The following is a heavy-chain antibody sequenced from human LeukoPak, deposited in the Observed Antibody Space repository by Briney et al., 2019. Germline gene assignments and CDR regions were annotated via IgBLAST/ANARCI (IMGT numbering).Heavy chain of an antibody. Sequence: GGSLRLSCAASGFTFSSYGMHWLRQAPGKGLEWVAVIWYDGSNKYYADSVKGRFTISRDNFKNTLSLQMNSLRAEDTAVYYCARDYDGRGFSPAGWGQGTLVSVSS. J-gene: IGHJ4*02. CDR1: GFTFSSYG. CDR3: ARDYDGRGFSPAG. V-gene: IGHV3-33*01. D-gene: IGHD3-22*01. CDR2: IWYDGSNK.